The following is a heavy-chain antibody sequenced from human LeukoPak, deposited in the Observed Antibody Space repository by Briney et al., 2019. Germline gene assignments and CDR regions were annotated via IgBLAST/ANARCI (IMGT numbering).Heavy chain of an antibody. V-gene: IGHV1-2*02. J-gene: IGHJ4*02. CDR1: GYTFTGYY. CDR3: ARGYDSSGYYYGY. D-gene: IGHD3-22*01. Sequence: GASVKVSCKASGYTFTGYYMHWVRQAPGQGLEWMGWINPNSGGTNYAQTFQGRVTMTRDTSISTAYMELSRLRSDDTAVYYCARGYDSSGYYYGYWGQGTLVTVSS. CDR2: INPNSGGT.